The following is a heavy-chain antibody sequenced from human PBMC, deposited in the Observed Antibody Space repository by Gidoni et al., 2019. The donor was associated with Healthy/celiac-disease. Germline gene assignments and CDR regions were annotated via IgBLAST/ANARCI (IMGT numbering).Heavy chain of an antibody. V-gene: IGHV3-11*01. CDR2: ISSSGSTI. D-gene: IGHD3-9*01. CDR1: GFTFSDYY. CDR3: ARDQRYDILTGYYSPGDY. J-gene: IGHJ4*02. Sequence: QVQLVESGGGLVKPGGSLRLSCAASGFTFSDYYMSWIRQAPGKGLEWVSYISSSGSTIYYADSVKGRFTISRDNAKNSLYLQRNSLRAEDTAVYYCARDQRYDILTGYYSPGDYWGQGTLVTVSS.